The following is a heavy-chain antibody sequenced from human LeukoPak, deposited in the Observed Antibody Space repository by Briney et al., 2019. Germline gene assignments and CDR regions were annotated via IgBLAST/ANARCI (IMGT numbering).Heavy chain of an antibody. D-gene: IGHD7-27*01. CDR3: ARALNWGMGGFDY. V-gene: IGHV1-2*02. CDR2: INPNSGRT. Sequence: GSSVRVSCTASVGTFSSYAISWGGQAPGQGREWMGWINPNSGRTNYAQKFQGRVTMTRDTSISTAYMELSRLRSDDTAVYYCARALNWGMGGFDYWGQGTLVTVSS. CDR1: VGTFSSYA. J-gene: IGHJ4*02.